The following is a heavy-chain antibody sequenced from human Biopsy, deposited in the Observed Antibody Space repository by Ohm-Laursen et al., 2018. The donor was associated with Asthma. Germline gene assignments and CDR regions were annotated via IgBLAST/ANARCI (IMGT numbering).Heavy chain of an antibody. Sequence: SQTLSLTCTVSYGSITSGGYYWTWICQHPGKGLEWIGFIYYSGSTYYNPSLKSRVSISIDTSKNQFSLKLSSVTAADTAVYCCARAQDYYDSRGYYRSFDYWGQGTLVTVSS. CDR3: ARAQDYYDSRGYYRSFDY. CDR2: IYYSGST. D-gene: IGHD3-22*01. J-gene: IGHJ4*02. V-gene: IGHV4-31*03. CDR1: YGSITSGGYY.